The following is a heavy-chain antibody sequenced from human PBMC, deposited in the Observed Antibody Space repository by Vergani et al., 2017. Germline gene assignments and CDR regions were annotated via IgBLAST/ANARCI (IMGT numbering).Heavy chain of an antibody. CDR3: ARGKERWLQFHTLDY. J-gene: IGHJ4*02. CDR1: GFTFDDYA. D-gene: IGHD5-24*01. Sequence: EVQLVESGGGLVQPGRSLRLSCAASGFTFDDYAMHWVRQAPGKGLEWVSGISWNSGSIGYADSVKGRFTISRDNAKNSLYLQMNSLRAEVTAVYYCARGKERWLQFHTLDYWGQGTLVTVSS. V-gene: IGHV3-9*01. CDR2: ISWNSGSI.